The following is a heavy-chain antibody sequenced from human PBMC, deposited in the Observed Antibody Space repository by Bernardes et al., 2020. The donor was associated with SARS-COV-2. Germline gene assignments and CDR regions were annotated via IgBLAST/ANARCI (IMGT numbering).Heavy chain of an antibody. CDR1: GGSFSGYY. CDR2: INHSGST. V-gene: IGHV4-34*01. J-gene: IGHJ6*02. CDR3: ARGRPVTIFGVVIRYYYGMDV. Sequence: TLSLTCAVYGGSFSGYYWSWIRQPPGKGLEWIGEINHSGSTNYNPSLKSRVTISVDTSKNQFSLKLSSVTAADTAVYYCARGRPVTIFGVVIRYYYGMDVWGQGTTVTVSS. D-gene: IGHD3-3*01.